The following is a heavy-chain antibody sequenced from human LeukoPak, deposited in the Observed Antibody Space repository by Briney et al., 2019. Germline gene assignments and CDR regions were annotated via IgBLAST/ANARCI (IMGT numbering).Heavy chain of an antibody. Sequence: SETLSLTCTVSGGSISSSSYYWGWIRQPPGKGLEWIGSIYYSRSTYYNPSLKSRVTISVDTSKNQFSLKLSSVTAADTAVYYCARDGYYDSSGYPKPPDYWGQGTLVTVSS. CDR3: ARDGYYDSSGYPKPPDY. J-gene: IGHJ4*02. D-gene: IGHD3-22*01. CDR2: IYYSRST. V-gene: IGHV4-39*07. CDR1: GGSISSSSYY.